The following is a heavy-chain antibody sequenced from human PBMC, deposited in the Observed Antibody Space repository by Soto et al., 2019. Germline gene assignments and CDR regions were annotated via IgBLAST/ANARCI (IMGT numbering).Heavy chain of an antibody. D-gene: IGHD2-21*01. CDR1: GRSFSGYY. J-gene: IGHJ4*02. CDR3: ARAYGGEVFDY. V-gene: IGHV4-34*01. Sequence: QVQLQQWGAGLLKPSETLSLTCAVYGRSFSGYYWSWIRQPPGKGLEWIGEINHSGSTNYNPSLTSRVTISVDTSKTHFSLTLSSLTAADPAVYYCARAYGGEVFDYWGQGTLVTVSS. CDR2: INHSGST.